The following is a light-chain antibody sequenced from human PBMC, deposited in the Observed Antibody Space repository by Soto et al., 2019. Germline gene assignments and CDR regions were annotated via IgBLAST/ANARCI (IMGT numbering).Light chain of an antibody. CDR3: QSYDSSLRVVV. CDR1: SSNIGAGYD. V-gene: IGLV1-40*01. CDR2: GNS. Sequence: QSVLTQPPSVSGAPGQRVTISCTGSSSNIGAGYDVHWYQQLPGTAPKLLIYGNSNRPSGVPDRFSGSKSGTSASLAITGPQAEDEADYYGQSYDSSLRVVVFGGGTKLTV. J-gene: IGLJ2*01.